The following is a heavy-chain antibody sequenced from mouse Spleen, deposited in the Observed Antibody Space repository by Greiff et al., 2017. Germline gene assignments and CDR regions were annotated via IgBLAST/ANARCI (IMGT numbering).Heavy chain of an antibody. D-gene: IGHD2-4*01. CDR2: IHPNSGST. CDR3: ARDYDVFSYYFDY. CDR1: GYTFTSYW. V-gene: IGHV1-64*01. Sequence: QVQLQQPGAELVKPGASVKLSCKASGYTFTSYWMHWVKQRPGQGLEWIGMIHPNSGSTNYNEKFKSKATLTVDKSSSTAYMQLSSLTSEDSAVYYCARDYDVFSYYFDYWGQGTTLTVSS. J-gene: IGHJ2*01.